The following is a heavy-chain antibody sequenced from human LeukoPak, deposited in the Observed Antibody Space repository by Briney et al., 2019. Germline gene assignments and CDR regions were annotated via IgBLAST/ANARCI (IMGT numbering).Heavy chain of an antibody. V-gene: IGHV3-30*18. CDR2: ISYDGSNK. CDR1: GFTFSSYG. D-gene: IGHD3-3*01. Sequence: PGRSLRPSCAASGFTFSSYGMHWVRQAPGKGLEWVAVISYDGSNKYYADSVKGRFTISRDNSKNTLYLQMNSLRAEDTAVYYCAKGLYDFWSGYYTGILDRRLRYYYYGMDVWGQGTTVTVSS. CDR3: AKGLYDFWSGYYTGILDRRLRYYYYGMDV. J-gene: IGHJ6*02.